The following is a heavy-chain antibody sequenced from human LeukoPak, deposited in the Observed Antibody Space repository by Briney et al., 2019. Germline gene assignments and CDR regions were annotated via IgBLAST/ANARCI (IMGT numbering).Heavy chain of an antibody. D-gene: IGHD1-26*01. CDR2: IIPIFGTA. V-gene: IGHV1-69*06. CDR3: ARDKIVGATYFDY. J-gene: IGHJ4*02. CDR1: GGTFTSYA. Sequence: EASVTVSFTASGGTFTSYAISWVRQAPGQGLEWMGGIIPIFGTANYAQKFQGRVTITADKSTSTAYMELSSLRSEDTAVYYCARDKIVGATYFDYWGQGTLVTVSS.